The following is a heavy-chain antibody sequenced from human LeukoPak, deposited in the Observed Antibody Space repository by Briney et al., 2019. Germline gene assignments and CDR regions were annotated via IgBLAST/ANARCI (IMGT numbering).Heavy chain of an antibody. Sequence: PSETLSLTCTVSGGSISRDYWSWIRQPPGKGLEWIGYIYYTGSTNYNTSLKSRVTISVDTSKNQFSLKLSSVTAADTAVYYCARGPSIQLWSDPYYYYGMDVWGQGTTVTVSS. CDR2: IYYTGST. J-gene: IGHJ6*02. V-gene: IGHV4-59*12. D-gene: IGHD5-18*01. CDR1: GGSISRDY. CDR3: ARGPSIQLWSDPYYYYGMDV.